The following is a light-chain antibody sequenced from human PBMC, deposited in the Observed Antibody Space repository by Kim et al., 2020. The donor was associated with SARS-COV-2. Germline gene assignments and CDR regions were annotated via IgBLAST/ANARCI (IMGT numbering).Light chain of an antibody. V-gene: IGKV1-27*01. J-gene: IGKJ4*01. Sequence: EAVGDRVTVTCRANQGISNYLAWYQQKPGKFPKLLNYAASGLQSGVPSRFSGNGSGTDFTLTISSLQPEDVATYYCQKYNSAPLTFGGGTKVDIK. CDR3: QKYNSAPLT. CDR2: AAS. CDR1: QGISNY.